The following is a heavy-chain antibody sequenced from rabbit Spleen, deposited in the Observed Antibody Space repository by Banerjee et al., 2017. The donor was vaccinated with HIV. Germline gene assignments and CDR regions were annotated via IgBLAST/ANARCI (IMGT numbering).Heavy chain of an antibody. CDR3: VREAGYAGYGDGNL. J-gene: IGHJ4*01. Sequence: QLVESGGGLVQPGGSLKLSCKASGFSLSSYWMSWVRQGPGKGLEWIGYIDPVFGSTNYATWVNGRFTISSHKAQNTLYLQLNSLTVADTATYFCVREAGYAGYGDGNLWGPGTLVTVS. D-gene: IGHD7-1*01. CDR2: IDPVFGST. CDR1: GFSLSSYW. V-gene: IGHV1S7*01.